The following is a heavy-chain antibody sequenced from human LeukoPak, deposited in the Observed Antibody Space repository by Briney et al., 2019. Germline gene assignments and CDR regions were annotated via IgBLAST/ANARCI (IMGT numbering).Heavy chain of an antibody. Sequence: SETLSLTCTVSGGSISSYHWSWIRQPPGKGLEWIGYIYYSGSTNYNPSLKSRVTISVDTSKNQFSLKLSSVTAADTAVYYCARAAYCGGDCYSGFDYWGQGTLVTVSS. V-gene: IGHV4-59*01. CDR2: IYYSGST. CDR1: GGSISSYH. CDR3: ARAAYCGGDCYSGFDY. D-gene: IGHD2-21*02. J-gene: IGHJ4*02.